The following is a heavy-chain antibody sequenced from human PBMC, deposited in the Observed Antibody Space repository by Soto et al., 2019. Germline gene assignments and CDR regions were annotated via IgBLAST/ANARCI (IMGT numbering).Heavy chain of an antibody. D-gene: IGHD6-19*01. CDR2: ISGSGGST. J-gene: IGHJ4*02. CDR3: AKGGYSSGWYGRGFDY. CDR1: GFTFSSYA. Sequence: EVQLLESGGGLVQPGGSLRLSCAASGFTFSSYAMSWVRQAPGKGLEWVSAISGSGGSTYYADSVKGRFTISRDNSKNTLYLQMNSLSAEDTAVYYCAKGGYSSGWYGRGFDYWGQGTLVTVSS. V-gene: IGHV3-23*01.